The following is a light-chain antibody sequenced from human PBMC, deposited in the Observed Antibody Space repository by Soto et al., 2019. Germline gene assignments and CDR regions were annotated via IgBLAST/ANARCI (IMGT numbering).Light chain of an antibody. Sequence: EIFLTQSPDTLSLSPGERATLTCRASQSVTNYIAWYQQRPGQAPRLLIYDASNRATGVPARFSGSRSGTDFTLTISSLEPEDFAVYYCQQYGSSPQWTFGQGTKVDIK. CDR2: DAS. CDR3: QQYGSSPQWT. J-gene: IGKJ1*01. V-gene: IGKV3-11*01. CDR1: QSVTNY.